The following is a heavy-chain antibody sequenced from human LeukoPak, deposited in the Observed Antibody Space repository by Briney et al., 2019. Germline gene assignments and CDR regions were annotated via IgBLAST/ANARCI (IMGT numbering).Heavy chain of an antibody. D-gene: IGHD1-26*01. CDR3: ARHAGWEVLGVDP. V-gene: IGHV4-59*08. J-gene: IGHJ5*02. CDR2: IYYSGST. Sequence: SETLSLTCTVSGGSISSYYWSWIRQPPGKGLEWIGYIYYSGSTNYNPSLKSRVTISVDTSKNQFSLKLSSVTAADTAVYYCARHAGWEVLGVDPWGQGTLVTVSS. CDR1: GGSISSYY.